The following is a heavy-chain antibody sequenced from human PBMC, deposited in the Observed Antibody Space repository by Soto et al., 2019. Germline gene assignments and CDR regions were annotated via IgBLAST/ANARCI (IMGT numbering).Heavy chain of an antibody. V-gene: IGHV3-53*01. CDR3: ATWFLREHAFDV. CDR2: LYDTDGT. Sequence: PGGALRLNCATSRSTVSAKKYLTCVRQAPGKGLEWVSALYDTDGTFYTDSVKGRFTISRDNSKNTFYLQLNSLRPDDTAVYFCATWFLREHAFDVWGLGTLVTVSS. D-gene: IGHD3-22*01. J-gene: IGHJ3*01. CDR1: RSTVSAKKY.